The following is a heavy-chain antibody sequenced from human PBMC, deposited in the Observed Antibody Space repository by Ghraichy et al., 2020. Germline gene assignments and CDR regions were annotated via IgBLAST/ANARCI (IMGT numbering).Heavy chain of an antibody. CDR2: INSDGSST. D-gene: IGHD3-9*01. Sequence: SCAASGFTFSSYWMHWVRQAPGKGLVWVSRINSDGSSTSYADSVKGRFTISRDNAKNTLYLQMNSLRAEDTAVYYCARGSRLRYFDWLQPTLDYWGQGTLVTVSS. J-gene: IGHJ4*02. V-gene: IGHV3-74*01. CDR3: ARGSRLRYFDWLQPTLDY. CDR1: GFTFSSYW.